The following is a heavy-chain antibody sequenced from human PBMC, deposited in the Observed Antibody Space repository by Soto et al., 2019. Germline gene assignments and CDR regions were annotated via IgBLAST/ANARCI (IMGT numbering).Heavy chain of an antibody. Sequence: ASVKVSCKASGGTFSSHAISWVRQAPGQGLEWMGGIIPIFGTANYVQKFQGRVTISVDKSTSTAYMEVRSLRSEDTALYYCARGWETVGTTTPFAYWGQGTLVTVSS. CDR1: GGTFSSHA. V-gene: IGHV1-69*06. CDR2: IIPIFGTA. D-gene: IGHD1-26*01. J-gene: IGHJ4*02. CDR3: ARGWETVGTTTPFAY.